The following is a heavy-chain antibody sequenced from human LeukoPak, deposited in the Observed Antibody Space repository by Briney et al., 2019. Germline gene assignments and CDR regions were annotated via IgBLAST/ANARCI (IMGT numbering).Heavy chain of an antibody. CDR3: ARGPYVYIVATLDY. CDR1: GYSFTNYY. CDR2: INPSGGST. J-gene: IGHJ4*02. Sequence: ASVKVSCKASGYSFTNYYIYWVRQAPGQGLEWMGIINPSGGSTSYAQKFQGRVTMTRDTSTSTVYMELSGLRSEDTAVYYCARGPYVYIVATLDYWGQGTLVTVSS. V-gene: IGHV1-46*01. D-gene: IGHD5-12*01.